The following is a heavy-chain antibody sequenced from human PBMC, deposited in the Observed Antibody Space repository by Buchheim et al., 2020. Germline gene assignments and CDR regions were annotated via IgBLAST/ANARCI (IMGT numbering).Heavy chain of an antibody. CDR3: ARDLMGYLFDY. CDR1: GFTFRNNA. D-gene: IGHD2-8*01. J-gene: IGHJ4*02. Sequence: EVQLVESGGGLVQPGMSLRLSCEGSGFTFRNNAMHWVRQAPGKGLEWIAHIDRSGGSPFYAASVKGRFTISRDNAKNSLYLQMYSLRDEDTAVYYCARDLMGYLFDYCGQGT. CDR2: IDRSGGSP. V-gene: IGHV3-48*02.